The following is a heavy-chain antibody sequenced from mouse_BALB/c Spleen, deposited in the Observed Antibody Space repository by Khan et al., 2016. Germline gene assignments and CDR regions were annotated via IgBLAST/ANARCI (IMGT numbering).Heavy chain of an antibody. J-gene: IGHJ3*01. CDR3: SRDYGGFDY. D-gene: IGHD1-2*01. CDR2: IWGDGRT. Sequence: VPLLASGPGLVAPSQSLSITCTVSGFSFTGYGVNWVRQHPGKGLEWLGKIWGDGRTDYNSALKSRVSISKDNSKSQAFLKMNSLQTYDTANYYCSRDYGGFDYWGQGTLVIVSA. V-gene: IGHV2-6-7*01. CDR1: GFSFTGYG.